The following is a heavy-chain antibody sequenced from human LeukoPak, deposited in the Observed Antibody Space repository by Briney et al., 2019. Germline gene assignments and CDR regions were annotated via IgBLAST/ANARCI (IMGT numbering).Heavy chain of an antibody. CDR2: ISSSSGTI. J-gene: IGHJ4*02. CDR3: ARDLGPNDYSNNFDY. Sequence: GGSLRLSCAASGFTFSSYSMNWVRQAPGKGLEWVSYISSSSGTIYYADSVKGRFTISRDNAKNSLSLQMNSLRAEDTAVYYCARDLGPNDYSNNFDYWGQGTLVTVFS. CDR1: GFTFSSYS. V-gene: IGHV3-48*01. D-gene: IGHD4-11*01.